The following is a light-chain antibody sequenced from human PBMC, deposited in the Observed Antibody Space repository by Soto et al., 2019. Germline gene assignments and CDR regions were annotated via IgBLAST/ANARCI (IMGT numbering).Light chain of an antibody. CDR1: QSVSSY. Sequence: EIVLTQSPATLSLSPGERATLSCRASQSVSSYLAWYPQKPGQAPRLLIYDASNRATGIPARFSGSGSGTDFTLTISSLEPEDFGVYYCQQYNNWPRATFGGGTKVDIK. CDR2: DAS. J-gene: IGKJ4*01. V-gene: IGKV3-11*01. CDR3: QQYNNWPRAT.